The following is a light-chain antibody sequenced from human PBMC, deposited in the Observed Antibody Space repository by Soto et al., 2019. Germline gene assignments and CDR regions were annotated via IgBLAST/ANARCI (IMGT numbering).Light chain of an antibody. CDR2: DVT. J-gene: IGLJ3*02. CDR3: SSHAGTYPGV. CDR1: SSDVGGYNF. V-gene: IGLV2-11*01. Sequence: QSALTQPRSVSGSPGQSVTISCTGTSSDVGGYNFVSWYQQLPGKAPKLMIYDVTKRPSGVPDRFSGSKSGNTASLTISGLQDEGEAEYYCSSHAGTYPGVFGGGTKLTVL.